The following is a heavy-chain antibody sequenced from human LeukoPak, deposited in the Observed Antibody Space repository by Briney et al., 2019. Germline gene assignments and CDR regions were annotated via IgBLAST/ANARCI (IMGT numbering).Heavy chain of an antibody. Sequence: SQTLSLTCTVSGGSISSGGYYWSWIRQHPGKGLEWIGYIYCSGSTYYNPSLKSRVTISVDTSKNQFSLKLSSVTAADTAVYYCARGDPREVRYFDWLFDYWGQGTLVTVSS. J-gene: IGHJ4*02. V-gene: IGHV4-31*03. CDR2: IYCSGST. CDR1: GGSISSGGYY. D-gene: IGHD3-9*01. CDR3: ARGDPREVRYFDWLFDY.